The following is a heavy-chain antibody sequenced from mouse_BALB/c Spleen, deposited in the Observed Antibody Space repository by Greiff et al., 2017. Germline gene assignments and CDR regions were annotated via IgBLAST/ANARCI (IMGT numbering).Heavy chain of an antibody. D-gene: IGHD2-1*01. CDR1: GYTFTDYE. V-gene: IGHV1-15*01. CDR3: TRRGNYPAWFAY. Sequence: QVQLKQSGAELVRPGASVTLSCKASGYTFTDYEMHWVKQTPVHGLEWIGAIDPETGGTAYNQKFKGKATLTADKSSSTAYMELRSLTSEDSAVYYCTRRGNYPAWFAYWGQGTLVTVSA. J-gene: IGHJ3*01. CDR2: IDPETGGT.